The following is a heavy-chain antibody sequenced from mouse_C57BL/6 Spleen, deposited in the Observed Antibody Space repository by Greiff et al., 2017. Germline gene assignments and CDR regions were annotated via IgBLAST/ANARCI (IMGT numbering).Heavy chain of an antibody. D-gene: IGHD2-5*01. CDR3: ARGSNYGFDY. Sequence: VQLQQSGPELVQPGASVKISCTASGYAFSSSWMNWVKQRPGKGLEWIGRIYPGDGDTNYNGKFKGKATLTADKSSSTAYMQLSSLTSEDSAVYFCARGSNYGFDYWGQGTTLTVSS. J-gene: IGHJ2*01. CDR1: GYAFSSSW. V-gene: IGHV1-82*01. CDR2: IYPGDGDT.